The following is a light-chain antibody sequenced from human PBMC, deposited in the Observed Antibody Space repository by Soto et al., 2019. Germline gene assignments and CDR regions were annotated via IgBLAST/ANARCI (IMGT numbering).Light chain of an antibody. CDR1: SSNIGSYA. CDR3: ATWDDSLNGVI. V-gene: IGLV1-44*01. J-gene: IGLJ2*01. Sequence: QLVLTQPPSASGTPGQRVTISCSGSSSNIGSYAVNWYQQLPGTAPKLLIYSNNQRPLGVPDRFSGSKSGPSASLAISGLQSEDEADYYCATWDDSLNGVIFGGGTKLTVL. CDR2: SNN.